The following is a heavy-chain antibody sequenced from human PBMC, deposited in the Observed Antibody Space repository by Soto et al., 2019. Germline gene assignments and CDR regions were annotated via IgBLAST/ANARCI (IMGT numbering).Heavy chain of an antibody. CDR2: ISGSGGST. Sequence: PGGSLRLSCAASGFTFSSYAMSWDRQAPGKGLEWVSAISGSGGSTYYADSVKGRFTISRDNSKNTLYLQMNSLRAEDTAVYYCAKDRKRAVSTAHDYWGQGTLVTVSS. D-gene: IGHD6-19*01. CDR3: AKDRKRAVSTAHDY. J-gene: IGHJ4*02. CDR1: GFTFSSYA. V-gene: IGHV3-23*01.